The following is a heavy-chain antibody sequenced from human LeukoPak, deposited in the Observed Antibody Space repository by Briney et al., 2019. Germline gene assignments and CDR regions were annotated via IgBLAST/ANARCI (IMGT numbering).Heavy chain of an antibody. D-gene: IGHD5-24*01. V-gene: IGHV3-21*01. CDR3: ARELDGYNPY. Sequence: PGGSLRLSCAASGFTFSSYSMNWVRQAPGKGLEWVSSISTSSSYIYYADSVKGRFTISRDNAKNSLYLQMNSLRAEDTAVYYCARELDGYNPYWGQGTLVTVSS. CDR2: ISTSSSYI. CDR1: GFTFSSYS. J-gene: IGHJ4*02.